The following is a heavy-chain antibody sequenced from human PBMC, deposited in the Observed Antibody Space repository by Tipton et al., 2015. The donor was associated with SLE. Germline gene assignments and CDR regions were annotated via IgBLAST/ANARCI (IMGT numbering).Heavy chain of an antibody. Sequence: SLRLSCAASGFTFSSYWMHWVRQAPGKGLVWVSRIFSDGSRTTYADSVQGRFTISRDNAKNTLYLQMRSLRVEDTGIYYCARAPTISVAGTTDPFGMDVWGPGTRVTVSS. CDR3: ARAPTISVAGTTDPFGMDV. CDR1: GFTFSSYW. D-gene: IGHD6-19*01. V-gene: IGHV3-74*01. CDR2: IFSDGSRT. J-gene: IGHJ6*02.